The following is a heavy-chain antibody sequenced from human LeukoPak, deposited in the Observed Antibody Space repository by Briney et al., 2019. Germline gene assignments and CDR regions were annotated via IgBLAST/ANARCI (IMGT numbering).Heavy chain of an antibody. Sequence: SETLSLTCAVYGGSFSGYYWSWIRQPPGKGLEWIGEINHSGSTNYNPSLKSRVTISVDTSKNQFSLKLSSVTAADTAVYYCARWAIFGSAFDIWGQGTMVTVSS. CDR3: ARWAIFGSAFDI. CDR1: GGSFSGYY. CDR2: INHSGST. J-gene: IGHJ3*02. D-gene: IGHD3-3*01. V-gene: IGHV4-34*01.